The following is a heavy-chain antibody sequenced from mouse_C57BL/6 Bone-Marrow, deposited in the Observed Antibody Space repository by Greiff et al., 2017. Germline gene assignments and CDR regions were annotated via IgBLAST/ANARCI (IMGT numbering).Heavy chain of an antibody. CDR1: GFNIKDDY. J-gene: IGHJ2*01. CDR3: TKGLTTFDY. Sequence: VQLQQSGAELVRPGASVKLSCTASGFNIKDDYMHWVKQRPEQGLEWIGWIDPENGDTEYASKFQGKATITADTSSNTAYLQLSSLTSEDTAVYYCTKGLTTFDYRGQGTTLTVSS. D-gene: IGHD1-1*01. CDR2: IDPENGDT. V-gene: IGHV14-4*01.